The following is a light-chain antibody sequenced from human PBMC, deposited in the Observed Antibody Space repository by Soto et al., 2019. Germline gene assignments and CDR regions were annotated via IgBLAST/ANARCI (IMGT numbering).Light chain of an antibody. V-gene: IGKV1-5*03. CDR3: QQYNSYPP. CDR2: KAS. Sequence: DIQMTQSPSTLSASVGDRVTITCRASQSISVWLAWYQQKAGKAPNLLIYKASRLESGVPSRFSGSGSETEFTLTISGLQPGDSATYYCQQYNSYPPFGPGTKVDIK. CDR1: QSISVW. J-gene: IGKJ3*01.